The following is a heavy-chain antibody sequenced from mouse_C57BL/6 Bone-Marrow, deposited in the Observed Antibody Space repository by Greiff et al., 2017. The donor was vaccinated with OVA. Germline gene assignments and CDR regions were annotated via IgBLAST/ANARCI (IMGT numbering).Heavy chain of an antibody. Sequence: QVQLKQPGTELVKPGASGYTFTSYWMHWVKQRPGQGLEWIGNINPSNGGTNYNEKFKSKATLTVDKSSSTAYMQLSSLTSEDSAVYYCAGVTGYWYFDVWGTGTTGTVSS. J-gene: IGHJ1*03. V-gene: IGHV1-53*01. CDR2: INPSNGGT. CDR3: AGVTGYWYFDV. D-gene: IGHD2-1*01. CDR1: GYTFTSYW.